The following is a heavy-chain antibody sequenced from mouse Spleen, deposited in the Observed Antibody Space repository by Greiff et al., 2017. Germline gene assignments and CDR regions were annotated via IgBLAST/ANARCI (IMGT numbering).Heavy chain of an antibody. J-gene: IGHJ2*01. D-gene: IGHD1-1*01. CDR3: ARRTGSGYVFDY. CDR2: INPSSGYT. CDR1: GYTFTSYT. V-gene: IGHV1-4*01. Sequence: VQLQESGAELARPGASVKMSCKASGYTFTSYTMHWVKLRPGQGLEWIGYINPSSGYTKYNQKFKDKATLTADKSSSTAYMQLSSLTSEDSAVYYCARRTGSGYVFDYWGQGTTLTVSS.